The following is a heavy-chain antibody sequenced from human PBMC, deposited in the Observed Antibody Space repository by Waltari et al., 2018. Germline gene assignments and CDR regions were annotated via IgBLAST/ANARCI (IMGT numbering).Heavy chain of an antibody. Sequence: QVQLQESGPGLVKPSETLSLTCTVSGGSISSYYWSWIRQPQGKGVEWIGYIYYRGSTNYHPSLKSRVTNSVDTSKNQFPLKLRSVTAADPAVYYCARGRDGYPLWGDPPFFDYWGQGTLVTVSS. CDR1: GGSISSYY. CDR2: IYYRGST. CDR3: ARGRDGYPLWGDPPFFDY. D-gene: IGHD5-12*01. J-gene: IGHJ4*02. V-gene: IGHV4-59*01.